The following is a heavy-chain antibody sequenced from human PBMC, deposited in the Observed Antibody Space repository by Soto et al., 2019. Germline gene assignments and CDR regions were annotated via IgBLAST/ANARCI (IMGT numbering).Heavy chain of an antibody. J-gene: IGHJ4*02. D-gene: IGHD1-20*01. V-gene: IGHV3-23*01. CDR2: ISVSDAFI. CDR3: TRETVAGITGLDY. Sequence: GGSLRLSCAASGFNVGAFAVNWVRQAPGKGLEWVSGISVSDAFIYYADSVRGRFSISRDASENILYLQMNSLRVDDTALYYCTRETVAGITGLDYWGPGTLVTSPQ. CDR1: GFNVGAFA.